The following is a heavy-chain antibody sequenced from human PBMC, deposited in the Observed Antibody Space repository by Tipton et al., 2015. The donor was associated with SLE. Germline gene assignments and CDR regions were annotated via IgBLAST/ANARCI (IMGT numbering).Heavy chain of an antibody. CDR2: IYSGGNT. D-gene: IGHD3-10*01. J-gene: IGHJ4*02. CDR1: GFTISTNY. Sequence: SLRLSCTASGFTISTNYMSWVRQAPGKGLEWVSVIYSGGNTYYADSVKGRFTISRDNSKNTLYLQMNSLRTDDTAVYYCARDFRVGATTAFDFDCGGQGTLVTVSS. CDR3: ARDFRVGATTAFDFDC. V-gene: IGHV3-66*02.